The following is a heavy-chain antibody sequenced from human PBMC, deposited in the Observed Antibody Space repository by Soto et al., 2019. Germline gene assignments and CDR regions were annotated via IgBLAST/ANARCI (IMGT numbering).Heavy chain of an antibody. CDR1: GAALSSGGYF. Sequence: PSETLSLTCTVSGAALSSGGYFYTCVRQPPGKGLEWLGYIYYSGATNYNPSLKSRVTISLDKSKSQFSLRLISVTAADTAVYYCTREQSDDNYFDPWGQGTLVTVSS. V-gene: IGHV4-61*08. D-gene: IGHD6-19*01. CDR2: IYYSGAT. J-gene: IGHJ5*02. CDR3: TREQSDDNYFDP.